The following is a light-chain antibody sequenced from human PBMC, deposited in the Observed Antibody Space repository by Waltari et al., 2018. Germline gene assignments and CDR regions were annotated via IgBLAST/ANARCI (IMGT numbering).Light chain of an antibody. V-gene: IGKV1-39*01. CDR1: QTISNY. Sequence: DIQMTQSPPSLSASVGDRVTITCRASQTISNYLNWYQQKPGKAPKLLIYSASTLQSGVPSRISGSRYGTDFTLTSSSLQPEDVATYYCQQSYSTQTFGQGTKVEVK. J-gene: IGKJ1*01. CDR2: SAS. CDR3: QQSYSTQT.